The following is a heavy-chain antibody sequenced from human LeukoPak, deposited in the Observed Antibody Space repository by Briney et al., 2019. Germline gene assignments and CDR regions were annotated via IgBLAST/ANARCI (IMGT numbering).Heavy chain of an antibody. J-gene: IGHJ4*02. CDR3: ARGSYTLVDY. D-gene: IGHD1-26*01. CDR1: GFTFSNYG. V-gene: IGHV3-30*02. Sequence: GGSLRLSCAASGFTFSNYGMHWVRQAPGKGLEWVAFIRYDGSNKYYADSVKGRFTISRDNSKNTLYLQMNSLRAEDTAVYYCARGSYTLVDYWGQGTLVTVSS. CDR2: IRYDGSNK.